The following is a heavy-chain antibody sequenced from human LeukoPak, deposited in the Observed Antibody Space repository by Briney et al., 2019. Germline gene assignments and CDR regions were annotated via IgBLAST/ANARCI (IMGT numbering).Heavy chain of an antibody. CDR2: INPSGGST. V-gene: IGHV1-46*01. J-gene: IGHJ5*02. Sequence: GASVKVSCKASGYTFTSYYMHWVRQAPGQGLEWMGIINPSGGSTSYAQKFQGRVTMTRDTSTSTAYMELSSLRSEDTAVYYCARDRPGRYCSSARCYMASPFDPWGQGTLVTVSS. CDR1: GYTFTSYY. D-gene: IGHD2-2*02. CDR3: ARDRPGRYCSSARCYMASPFDP.